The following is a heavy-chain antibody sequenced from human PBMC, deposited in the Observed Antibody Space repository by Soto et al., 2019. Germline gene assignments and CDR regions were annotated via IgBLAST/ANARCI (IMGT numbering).Heavy chain of an antibody. CDR3: ARERENSSSWYLSWFDP. Sequence: QVQLVQSGAEVKKPGASVKVSCKASGYTFTGYYMHWVRQAPGQGLEWMGWINPNSGGTNYAQKFQGWVTMTRDTSISTAYMELSRLRSDDTAVYYCARERENSSSWYLSWFDPWGQGTLVTVSS. D-gene: IGHD6-13*01. V-gene: IGHV1-2*04. CDR2: INPNSGGT. CDR1: GYTFTGYY. J-gene: IGHJ5*02.